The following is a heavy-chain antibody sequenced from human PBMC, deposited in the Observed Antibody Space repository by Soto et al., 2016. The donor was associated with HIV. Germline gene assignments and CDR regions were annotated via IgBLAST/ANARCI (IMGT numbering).Heavy chain of an antibody. V-gene: IGHV1-46*03. J-gene: IGHJ6*02. CDR3: ARGRTTTYYYGSGSYVGRVFDGMDV. Sequence: QVQLVQSGAEVKKPGASVKVSCKASGYTFTSYYMHWVRQAPGQGLEWMGIINPSGGSISYAQKFQGRVTMTRDTSTSTVYMELSSLRSEDTAVYYCARGRTTTYYYGSGSYVGRVFDGMDVWGQGTTVTVSS. D-gene: IGHD3-10*01. CDR2: INPSGGSI. CDR1: GYTFTSYY.